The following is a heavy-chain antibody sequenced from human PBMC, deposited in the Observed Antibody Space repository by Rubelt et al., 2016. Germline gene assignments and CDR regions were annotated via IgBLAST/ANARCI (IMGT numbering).Heavy chain of an antibody. Sequence: QVQLVQSGAEVKKPGSSVKVSCKASGGTFSSYAISWVRQAPGQGLEWMGRIIPILGIANYAQKFQGRVTMTEDTSTDTAYMELSSLRSEDTAVYYCRGIWGSYIDYWGQGTLVTVSS. CDR2: IIPILGIA. J-gene: IGHJ4*02. D-gene: IGHD3-16*01. CDR3: RGIWGSYIDY. CDR1: GGTFSSYA. V-gene: IGHV1-69*04.